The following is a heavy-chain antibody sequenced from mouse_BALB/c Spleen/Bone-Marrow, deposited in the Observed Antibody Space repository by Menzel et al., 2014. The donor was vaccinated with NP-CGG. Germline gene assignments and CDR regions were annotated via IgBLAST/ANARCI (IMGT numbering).Heavy chain of an antibody. J-gene: IGHJ1*01. D-gene: IGHD2-14*01. Sequence: VRLQQSGAELVKPGASVKLSCTASGFNIKDTYMHWVKQRPEQGLEWIGRIDPANGNTKYDPKFQGKATITADTSSNTAYLQLSSLTPEDTAVYYCASYRYAWYFDVWGAGTTVTVSS. CDR3: ASYRYAWYFDV. CDR2: IDPANGNT. CDR1: GFNIKDTY. V-gene: IGHV14-3*02.